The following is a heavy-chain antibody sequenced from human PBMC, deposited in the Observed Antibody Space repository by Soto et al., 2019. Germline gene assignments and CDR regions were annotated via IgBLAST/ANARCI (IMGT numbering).Heavy chain of an antibody. D-gene: IGHD3-10*01. J-gene: IGHJ4*02. V-gene: IGHV3-33*01. CDR3: ARDGSYYSGSGVFY. CDR2: IWYDGKNK. CDR1: GFTFSNSG. Sequence: QVLLVESGGGVVQPGRSLRLSCVASGFTFSNSGMHWVRQAPGKGLEWVAVIWYDGKNKNYADSVKGRFTISRDNSKNTLYMQMNSLRAEDTAVYYCARDGSYYSGSGVFYWGQGTLVTVSS.